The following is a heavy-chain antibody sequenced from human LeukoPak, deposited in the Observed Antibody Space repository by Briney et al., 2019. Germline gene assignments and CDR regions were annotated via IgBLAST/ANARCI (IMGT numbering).Heavy chain of an antibody. CDR3: AREMYRGDHIVVVPAAPSGMDV. CDR2: IYYSGST. Sequence: SQTLSLTCTVSGGSISSGYYCWSWIPQPPGKGLEWIGYIYYSGSTYYNPSLKSRVTISVDTSKNQFSLKLSSVTAADTAVYYCAREMYRGDHIVVVPAAPSGMDVWGKGTTVTVSS. J-gene: IGHJ6*04. V-gene: IGHV4-30-4*01. CDR1: GGSISSGYYC. D-gene: IGHD2-2*01.